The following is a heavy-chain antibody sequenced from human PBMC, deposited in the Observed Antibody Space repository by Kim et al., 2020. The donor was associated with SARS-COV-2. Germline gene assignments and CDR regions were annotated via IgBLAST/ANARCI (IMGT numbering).Heavy chain of an antibody. V-gene: IGHV1-8*01. J-gene: IGHJ3*02. CDR3: ARGRGYYDGSGSDAFDI. Sequence: ASVKVSCKASGYTFTSYDINWVRQAPGQGLEWMGWMNPNSGYTGYGQKFQGRVTMTRNTSISTAYMELSSLRSEDAAVYYCARGRGYYDGSGSDAFDIWGQGTMVTVSS. D-gene: IGHD3-22*01. CDR1: GYTFTSYD. CDR2: MNPNSGYT.